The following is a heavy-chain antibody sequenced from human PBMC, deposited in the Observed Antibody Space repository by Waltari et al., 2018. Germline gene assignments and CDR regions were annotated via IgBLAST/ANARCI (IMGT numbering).Heavy chain of an antibody. Sequence: QVQLQESGPGLVKPSETLSLTCTVSGGPISSYYCSWIRPPAGKGLEWIGRIYTSGSTNYNPSLKSRVTMPVDTSKNQFSLKLSSVTAADTAVYYCARASPRLRYGDRNYDWYFDLWGRGTLVTVSS. J-gene: IGHJ2*01. V-gene: IGHV4-4*07. CDR2: IYTSGST. CDR3: ARASPRLRYGDRNYDWYFDL. D-gene: IGHD4-17*01. CDR1: GGPISSYY.